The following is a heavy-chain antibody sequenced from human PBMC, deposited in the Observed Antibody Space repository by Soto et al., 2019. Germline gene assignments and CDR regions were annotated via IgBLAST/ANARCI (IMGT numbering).Heavy chain of an antibody. Sequence: PSETLSLTCTVSGGSISSGGYYWSWIRQHPGKGLEWVGYIYYSGSTYYNPSLKSRVTISVDTSKNQFSLKLSSVTAADTAVYYCARRGGYSYGYVGYWGQGTLVTVSS. J-gene: IGHJ4*02. CDR2: IYYSGST. D-gene: IGHD5-18*01. V-gene: IGHV4-31*03. CDR3: ARRGGYSYGYVGY. CDR1: GGSISSGGYY.